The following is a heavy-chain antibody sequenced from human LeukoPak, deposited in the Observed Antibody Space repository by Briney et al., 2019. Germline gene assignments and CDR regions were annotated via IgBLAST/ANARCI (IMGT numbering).Heavy chain of an antibody. Sequence: GGSLRLSCAASGFTLSSYAMSWVRQAPGKGLEWVSAISGSGGSTYYADSVKGRFTISRDNSKNTLYLQMNSLRAEDTAIYYCAKAYGSGSFRAILPFDYWGQETLVTVSS. CDR2: ISGSGGST. CDR3: AKAYGSGSFRAILPFDY. J-gene: IGHJ4*02. CDR1: GFTLSSYA. V-gene: IGHV3-23*01. D-gene: IGHD3-10*01.